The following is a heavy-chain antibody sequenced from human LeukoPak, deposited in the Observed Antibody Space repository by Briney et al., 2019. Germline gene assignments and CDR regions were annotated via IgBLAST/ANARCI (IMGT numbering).Heavy chain of an antibody. CDR3: ARRGLGIGNAFDI. CDR1: GGSISSSSYY. CDR2: IYYSGST. V-gene: IGHV4-39*01. Sequence: SETLSLTCTVSGGSISSSSYYWGWIRQSPGKGLEWIGSIYYSGSTYYNPSLKSRVTISVDTSKNQFSLKLSSVTAADTAVYYCARRGLGIGNAFDIWGQGTMVTVSS. D-gene: IGHD1-26*01. J-gene: IGHJ3*02.